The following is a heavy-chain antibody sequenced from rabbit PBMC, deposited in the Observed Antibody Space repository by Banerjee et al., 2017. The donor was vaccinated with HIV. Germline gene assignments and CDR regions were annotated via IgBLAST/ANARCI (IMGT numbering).Heavy chain of an antibody. V-gene: IGHV1S40*01. J-gene: IGHJ4*01. D-gene: IGHD1-1*01. CDR2: IYTNSETT. CDR3: ARGDTGSRHSPFNL. CDR1: GFSFSSDYY. Sequence: SGGDLVKPGASLTLTCTASGFSFSSDYYMCWVRQAPGKGLELIACIYTNSETTDYASWVNGRFTISKTSSTTVTLLMTGLTAADTATYFCARGDTGSRHSPFNLWGPGTLVTVS.